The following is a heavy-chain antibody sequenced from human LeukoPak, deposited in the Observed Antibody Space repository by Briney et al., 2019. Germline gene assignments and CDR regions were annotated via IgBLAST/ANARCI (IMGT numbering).Heavy chain of an antibody. CDR3: TRDYGGNSDY. D-gene: IGHD4-23*01. J-gene: IGHJ4*02. Sequence: GGSLRLSCAASGXTFSSYTMNWVRQAPGKGLEWVSSITISSRYIYHADSVKGRFTISRDNATNSLYLQMNSLRAEDTAVYYCTRDYGGNSDYWGQGTLVTVSS. CDR1: GXTFSSYT. CDR2: ITISSRYI. V-gene: IGHV3-21*01.